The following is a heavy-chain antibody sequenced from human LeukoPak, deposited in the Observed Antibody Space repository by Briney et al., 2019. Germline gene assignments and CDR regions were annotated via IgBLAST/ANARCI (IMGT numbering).Heavy chain of an antibody. CDR3: VRLTPVVMKAVSYWFLDL. V-gene: IGHV3-7*01. CDR1: RFTFSGYW. D-gene: IGHD3-22*01. J-gene: IGHJ2*01. Sequence: GGSLRLSCAASRFTFSGYWMTWVRQAPGKGLEWVANIKPDGREKSYVDAVKGRFTISRDNAENSLYLQMNSLRAEDTALYYCVRLTPVVMKAVSYWFLDLWGRGTLVTVSS. CDR2: IKPDGREK.